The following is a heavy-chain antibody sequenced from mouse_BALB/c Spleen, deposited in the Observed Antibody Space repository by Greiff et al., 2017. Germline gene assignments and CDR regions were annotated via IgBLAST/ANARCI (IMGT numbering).Heavy chain of an antibody. CDR2: ISYDGSN. J-gene: IGHJ4*01. V-gene: IGHV3-6*02. Sequence: EVQLQESGPGLVKPSQSLSLTCSVTGYSITSGYYWYWIRQFPGNKLEWMGYISYDGSNNYNPSLKNRITITRDTSKNQFFLKLNSVTTEDTATYYCARDYYGSSPYAMDYWGQGTSVTVSS. D-gene: IGHD1-1*01. CDR1: GYSITSGYY. CDR3: ARDYYGSSPYAMDY.